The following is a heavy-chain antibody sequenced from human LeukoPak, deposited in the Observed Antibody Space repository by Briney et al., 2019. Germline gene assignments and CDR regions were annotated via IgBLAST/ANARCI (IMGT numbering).Heavy chain of an antibody. D-gene: IGHD2-2*01. CDR2: IIPIFGTA. V-gene: IGHV1-69*13. CDR1: GGTFISYS. CDR3: AAWARYCSSTSCYEGRWFDP. J-gene: IGHJ5*02. Sequence: SVKVSCTASGGTFISYSISWVRQAPGQGLEWMGGIIPIFGTANYAQKFQGRVTITADEPTSTAYMELRSLRSEDTAVYYCAAWARYCSSTSCYEGRWFDPWGQGTLVTVSS.